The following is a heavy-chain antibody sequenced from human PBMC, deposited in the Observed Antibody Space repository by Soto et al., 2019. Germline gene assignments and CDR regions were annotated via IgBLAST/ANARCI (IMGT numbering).Heavy chain of an antibody. D-gene: IGHD2-2*01. CDR1: GFPFSKFG. Sequence: GGSLSLSCEASGFPFSKFGIHWVRQAPGKGLEWVAVVSYDGSFKYYADSVKGRFTISRDNSKNTLYLQMNSLRPEDTALYYCAKDSDQLLFDYYYYGMDVWGQGTTVTVSS. J-gene: IGHJ6*02. CDR2: VSYDGSFK. V-gene: IGHV3-30*18. CDR3: AKDSDQLLFDYYYYGMDV.